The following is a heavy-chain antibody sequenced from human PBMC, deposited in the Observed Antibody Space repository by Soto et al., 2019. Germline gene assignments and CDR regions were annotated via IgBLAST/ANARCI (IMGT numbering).Heavy chain of an antibody. Sequence: QVQLQESGPGLVKPSQTLSLTCTVSGGSISSAGYYWSWIRQHPGKVLEWIGYIYYSGSTYYNPSLKSRVAMSVDTSKNQFSLKLSSVTAADSAVYYCARDRSNWAFDYWGQGTLVTVSS. V-gene: IGHV4-31*03. CDR2: IYYSGST. CDR3: ARDRSNWAFDY. J-gene: IGHJ4*02. D-gene: IGHD7-27*01. CDR1: GGSISSAGYY.